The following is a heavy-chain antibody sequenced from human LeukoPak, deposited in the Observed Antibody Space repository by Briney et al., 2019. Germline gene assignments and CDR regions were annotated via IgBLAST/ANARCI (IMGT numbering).Heavy chain of an antibody. CDR3: AREIPIAAAGYFDY. CDR2: IIPILGIA. CDR1: GYTFTSYG. J-gene: IGHJ4*02. D-gene: IGHD6-13*01. Sequence: SVKVSCKASGYTFTSYGISWVRQAPGQGLEWMGRIIPILGIANYAQKFQGRVTITADKSTGTAYMELSSLRSEDTAVYYCAREIPIAAAGYFDYWGQGTLVTVSS. V-gene: IGHV1-69*04.